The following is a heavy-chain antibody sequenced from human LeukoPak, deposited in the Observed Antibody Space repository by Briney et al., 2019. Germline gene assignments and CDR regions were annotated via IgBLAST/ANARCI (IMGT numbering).Heavy chain of an antibody. CDR2: MHHSGST. CDR1: GASVTSGIYY. CDR3: AGVRTAGTGPDC. V-gene: IGHV4-61*01. D-gene: IGHD6-13*01. Sequence: SETLSLTCTVSGASVTSGIYYWSWIRQPPGRGLEWIGFMHHSGSTSHHPSLQNRVTMSVDTSKNQLSLNLTSATAADTAMCFCAGVRTAGTGPDCWGQGTLVTVSS. J-gene: IGHJ4*02.